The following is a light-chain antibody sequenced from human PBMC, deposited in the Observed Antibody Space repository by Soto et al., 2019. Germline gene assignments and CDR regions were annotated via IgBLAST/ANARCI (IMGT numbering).Light chain of an antibody. J-gene: IGLJ2*01. V-gene: IGLV1-47*02. CDR1: SSNIGTNY. CDR3: AAWDDTLSGVV. Sequence: QSVLTQLPSASGTTGQRVTISCSGSSSNIGTNYVFWYQQLPGTAPKLLIFGTTKRPSGVPDRFSGSKSGTSASLAISGLRSEDEADYYCAAWDDTLSGVVFGGGTKLTVL. CDR2: GTT.